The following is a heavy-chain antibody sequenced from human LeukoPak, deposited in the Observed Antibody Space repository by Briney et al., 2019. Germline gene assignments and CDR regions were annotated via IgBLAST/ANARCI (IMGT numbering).Heavy chain of an antibody. D-gene: IGHD5-18*01. V-gene: IGHV3-74*01. CDR3: ARTGYSYEFDY. J-gene: IGHJ4*02. CDR2: INGDGSST. CDR1: GFSFRTYW. Sequence: GGSLRLSCAVSGFSFRTYWMDWVCQAPGKGLVWVSRINGDGSSTIYADSVKGRFTISRDNAKNTLYLQMNGLRAEDTAVYYCARTGYSYEFDYWGQGTLVTVS.